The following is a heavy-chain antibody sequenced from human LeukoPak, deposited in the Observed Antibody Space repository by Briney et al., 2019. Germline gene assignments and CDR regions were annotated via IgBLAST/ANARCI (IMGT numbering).Heavy chain of an antibody. CDR2: FSSRDRN. CDR3: ARHRETYYESSHMGFDP. CDR1: GDSISRSY. Sequence: SETLSLTCSVSGDSISRSYWSWIRQPPGKGLEWVGYFSSRDRNAYNSALKSRVTISADTSQNQFSLSLTSATAADTAVYYCARHRETYYESSHMGFDPWGQGTLVIVSS. J-gene: IGHJ5*02. V-gene: IGHV4-59*08. D-gene: IGHD3-22*01.